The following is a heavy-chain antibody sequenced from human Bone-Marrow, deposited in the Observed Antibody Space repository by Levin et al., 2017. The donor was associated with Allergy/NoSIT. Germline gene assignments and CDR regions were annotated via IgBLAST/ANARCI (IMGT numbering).Heavy chain of an antibody. CDR2: IYPGGKT. J-gene: IGHJ4*02. CDR3: ANAGYYDSSLDD. Sequence: PGGSLRLSCAASGFTVSSKYMAWVRQAPGKGLEWVSVIYPGGKTYYADSVKGRFTISRDNSKNTLYLQLHSLRDEDTAVYYCANAGYYDSSLDDWGQGTLVTVSS. D-gene: IGHD3-22*01. CDR1: GFTVSSKY. V-gene: IGHV3-66*01.